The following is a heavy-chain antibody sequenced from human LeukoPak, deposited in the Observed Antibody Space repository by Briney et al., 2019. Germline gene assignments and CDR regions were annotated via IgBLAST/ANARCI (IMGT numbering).Heavy chain of an antibody. Sequence: PGGSLRLSCAASGFTFSTYGMNWVRQAPGRGLEWVTFIRSNGSNKYYADSVKGRFTISRDNSKNTLYLQMNILRPEATAVYYYARAALIDYWGQGTLVTVSS. V-gene: IGHV3-30*02. CDR3: ARAALIDY. CDR1: GFTFSTYG. J-gene: IGHJ4*02. CDR2: IRSNGSNK.